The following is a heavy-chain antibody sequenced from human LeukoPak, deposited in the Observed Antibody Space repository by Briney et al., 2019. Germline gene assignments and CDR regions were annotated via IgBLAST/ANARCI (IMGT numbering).Heavy chain of an antibody. D-gene: IGHD6-19*01. V-gene: IGHV3-23*01. CDR1: GFTFSSYA. CDR3: AKSSHPTRSIAVASDY. CDR2: ISGSGGST. J-gene: IGHJ4*02. Sequence: GGSLRLSCAASGFTFSSYAMSWVRQAPGKGLEWVSAISGSGGSTHHADSVEGRFTISRDTPKNTLYLQMNSLRAEDTAVYYCAKSSHPTRSIAVASDYWGQGTLVTVSS.